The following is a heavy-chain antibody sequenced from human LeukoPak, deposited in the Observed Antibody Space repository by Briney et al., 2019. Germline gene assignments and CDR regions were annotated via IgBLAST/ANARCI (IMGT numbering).Heavy chain of an antibody. CDR1: GGSISSYY. CDR2: VNLQGST. J-gene: IGHJ4*02. CDR3: AREGGPYRPLDY. Sequence: PSETLSLTCTVSGGSISSYYWNWIRQPPGKGLERIGEVNLQGSTNYNPSLMGRVAISVDKSENHVSLQLTSVTAADTAVYYCAREGGPYRPLDYSGQGTLVTVSS. V-gene: IGHV4-59*12.